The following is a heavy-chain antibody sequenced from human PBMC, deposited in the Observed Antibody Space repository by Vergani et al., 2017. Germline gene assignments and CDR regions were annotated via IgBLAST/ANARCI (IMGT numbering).Heavy chain of an antibody. V-gene: IGHV4-59*01. CDR2: IYYSGST. Sequence: QVQLQESGPGLVKPSETLSLTCTVSGGSISSYYWSWIRQPPGKGLEWIGYIYYSGSTNYNPSLKSRVTISVDTSKNQFSLKLSSVTAADTAVYYCARGGEERPDLLGENYAFEIWGQGTMVTVSS. D-gene: IGHD3-10*01. J-gene: IGHJ3*02. CDR1: GGSISSYY. CDR3: ARGGEERPDLLGENYAFEI.